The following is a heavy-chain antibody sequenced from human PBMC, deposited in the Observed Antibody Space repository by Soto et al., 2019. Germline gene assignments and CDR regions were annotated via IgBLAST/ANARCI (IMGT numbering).Heavy chain of an antibody. V-gene: IGHV5-10-1*01. CDR1: GYSFTSYW. CDR2: IDPSDSYT. CDR3: ARHEAASAASDY. J-gene: IGHJ4*02. Sequence: GESLKISCKGSGYSFTSYWTSWVRQMPGKGLEWMGRIDPSDSYTNYSPSFQGHVTISADKSISTAYLQWSSLKASDTAMYYCARHEAASAASDYWGQGTLVTVSS. D-gene: IGHD5-18*01.